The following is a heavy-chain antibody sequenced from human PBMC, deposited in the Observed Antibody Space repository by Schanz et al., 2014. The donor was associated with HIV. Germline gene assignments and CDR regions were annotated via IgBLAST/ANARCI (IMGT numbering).Heavy chain of an antibody. D-gene: IGHD3-10*01. Sequence: EVQLLESGGGLVQPGGSLRLSCAASGFTFSSYAMSWVRQAPGKGLEWVSVISGSGGSTYYADSVKGRFTISRDNSKNTLYLQMNSLRAEDTAVYYCARGSGPYYYYYGMDVWGQGTTVTVSS. J-gene: IGHJ6*02. CDR3: ARGSGPYYYYYGMDV. V-gene: IGHV3-23*01. CDR1: GFTFSSYA. CDR2: ISGSGGST.